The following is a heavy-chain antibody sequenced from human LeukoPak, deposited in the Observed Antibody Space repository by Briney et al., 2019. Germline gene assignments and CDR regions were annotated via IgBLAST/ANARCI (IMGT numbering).Heavy chain of an antibody. Sequence: ASVKVSCKASGYTFTDYYIHWVRQAPRQGLEWMGWINPKSGGTNYAQKFQGRVTMTRDTSVSAVYMELSSLRSEDTAVYYCAREGYKGVTDYWGQGTLVTVSS. J-gene: IGHJ4*02. CDR1: GYTFTDYY. CDR3: AREGYKGVTDY. CDR2: INPKSGGT. D-gene: IGHD1-1*01. V-gene: IGHV1-2*02.